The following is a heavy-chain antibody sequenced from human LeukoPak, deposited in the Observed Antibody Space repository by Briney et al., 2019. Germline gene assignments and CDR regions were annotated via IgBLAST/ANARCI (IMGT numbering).Heavy chain of an antibody. CDR2: IYYSGST. J-gene: IGHJ4*02. V-gene: IGHV4-39*01. CDR3: ARYGKTTGGY. Sequence: SGTLSLTCTVSGGSISSSSYYWGWIRQPPGKGLEWIGSIYYSGSTYYSPSLKSRVTISVDTSKNQFSLKLSSVTAADTAVYYCARYGKTTGGYWGRGTLVSVSS. D-gene: IGHD4-17*01. CDR1: GGSISSSSYY.